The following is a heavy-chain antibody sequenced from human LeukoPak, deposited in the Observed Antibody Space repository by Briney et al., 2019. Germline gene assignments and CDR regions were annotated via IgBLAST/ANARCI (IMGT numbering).Heavy chain of an antibody. CDR2: INPNSGGT. Sequence: ASVKVSCKASGYMFTAPYIHWMRQAPGQGLEWMGWINPNSGGTRYAQTFQGRITVPRDKSTRTAYMDLSELRDDDTAVYYCARVGYCTKGVCMNYDYWGQGTLVTVSS. CDR1: GYMFTAPY. CDR3: ARVGYCTKGVCMNYDY. V-gene: IGHV1-2*02. J-gene: IGHJ4*02. D-gene: IGHD2-8*01.